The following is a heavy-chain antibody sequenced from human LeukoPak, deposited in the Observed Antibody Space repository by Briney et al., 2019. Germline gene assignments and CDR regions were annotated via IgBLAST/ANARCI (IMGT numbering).Heavy chain of an antibody. CDR3: AKCSLTCYRGSSDI. D-gene: IGHD2-2*02. CDR1: GFTFSSYS. CDR2: ISASGGTT. J-gene: IGHJ3*02. V-gene: IGHV3-23*01. Sequence: GGSLRLSCAASGFTFSSYSMTWVRQIPGKGLESVSVISASGGTTDYADSLRGRFTISRDNSKTTLYLQMNSLRVEDTAIYYCAKCSLTCYRGSSDIWGQGTTVTVSS.